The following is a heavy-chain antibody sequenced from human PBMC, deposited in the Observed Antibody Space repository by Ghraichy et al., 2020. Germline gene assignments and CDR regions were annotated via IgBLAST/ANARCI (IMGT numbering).Heavy chain of an antibody. V-gene: IGHV4-59*01. D-gene: IGHD4-23*01. Sequence: SQTLSLTCTVSGGSISSYYWSWIRQPPGKGLEWIGYIYYSGSTNYNPSLKSRVTILVDTSKNQFSLKLSSVTAADTAVYYCARDFGYGGWLGHYFDYWGQGTLVTVSS. CDR3: ARDFGYGGWLGHYFDY. CDR2: IYYSGST. J-gene: IGHJ4*02. CDR1: GGSISSYY.